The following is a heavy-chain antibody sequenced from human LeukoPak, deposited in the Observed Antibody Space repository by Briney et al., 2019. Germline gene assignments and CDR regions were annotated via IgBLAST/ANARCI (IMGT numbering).Heavy chain of an antibody. CDR1: GFTFSSYA. D-gene: IGHD6-19*01. V-gene: IGHV3-23*01. CDR3: AKDWSPRWLVLRDDTEYFHH. J-gene: IGHJ1*01. Sequence: GGSLRLSCAASGFTFSSYALSWVRQAPGKGLEWVSTISGSGHTTYYADSVKGRFTISRDNSKNTLYLQMSSLRAEDTAVYSCAKDWSPRWLVLRDDTEYFHHWGQGTLVTVSS. CDR2: ISGSGHTT.